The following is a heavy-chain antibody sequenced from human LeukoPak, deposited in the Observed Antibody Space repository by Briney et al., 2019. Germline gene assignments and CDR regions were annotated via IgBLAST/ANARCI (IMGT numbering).Heavy chain of an antibody. CDR3: ARDLTEYVGASAD. J-gene: IGHJ4*02. CDR1: GFFFSDSA. CDR2: TTGRGDNT. D-gene: IGHD1-26*01. V-gene: IGHV3-23*01. Sequence: GGSLRLSCAASGFFFSDSAMAWVRQAPGKGLEWVSTTTGRGDNTHYADSVERRFTFSRDNSKNTLYLQMNSLGVDDTAVYYWARDLTEYVGASADWGQGTLVTVSS.